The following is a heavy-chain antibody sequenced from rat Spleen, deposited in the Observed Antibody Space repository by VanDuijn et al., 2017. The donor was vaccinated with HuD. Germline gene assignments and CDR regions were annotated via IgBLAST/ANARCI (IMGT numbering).Heavy chain of an antibody. D-gene: IGHD1-9*01. Sequence: EVQLVESGGGLVQPGRSLKLSCAASGFTFSDYNMAWVRQAPKKGLEWVATISYDGSSTYYRDSVKGRFTISRDIAKSILFLEMDSLRSEDTATYYCARRHYGYTDYFDYWGQGVMVTVSS. V-gene: IGHV5-7*01. CDR2: ISYDGSST. CDR1: GFTFSDYN. J-gene: IGHJ2*01. CDR3: ARRHYGYTDYFDY.